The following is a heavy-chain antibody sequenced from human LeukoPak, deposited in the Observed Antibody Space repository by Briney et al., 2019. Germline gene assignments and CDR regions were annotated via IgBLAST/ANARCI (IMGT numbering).Heavy chain of an antibody. CDR1: GYTFTSYA. CDR3: AREGYSNGWYRY. Sequence: ASVKVSCKASGYTFTSYAISWVRQAPGQGLEWMGGIIPIFVTPNYAQKFQGRVTITADESTSTAYVELSSLRSEDTAVYYCAREGYSNGWYRYWGQGTLVTVSS. J-gene: IGHJ4*02. V-gene: IGHV1-69*13. CDR2: IIPIFVTP. D-gene: IGHD6-19*01.